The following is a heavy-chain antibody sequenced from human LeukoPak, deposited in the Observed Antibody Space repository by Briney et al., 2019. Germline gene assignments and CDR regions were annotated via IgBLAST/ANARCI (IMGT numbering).Heavy chain of an antibody. CDR2: INPNSGGT. CDR3: AREVRRKMGIYVSNYMDV. Sequence: GASVKVSCKASGYTFTGYYMHWVRQAPGQGLEWMGWINPNSGGTNYAQRFQGRVTMTRDTSTSTVYMELSSLRSEDTAVYYCAREVRRKMGIYVSNYMDVWGKGTTVTISS. J-gene: IGHJ6*03. V-gene: IGHV1-2*02. D-gene: IGHD3-16*01. CDR1: GYTFTGYY.